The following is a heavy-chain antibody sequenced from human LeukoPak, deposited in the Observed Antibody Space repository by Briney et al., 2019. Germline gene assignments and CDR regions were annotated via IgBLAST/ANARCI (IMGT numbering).Heavy chain of an antibody. J-gene: IGHJ5*02. D-gene: IGHD1-26*01. CDR1: GFTFSSYG. Sequence: GRSLRLSCAASGFTFSSYGMHWVRQAPGKGLEWVAFIRYDGSNKYYADSVKGRFTISRDNSKNTLYLQMNSLRAEDTAVYYCAKDPSIVGARMSDPWGQGTLVTVSS. CDR2: IRYDGSNK. V-gene: IGHV3-30*02. CDR3: AKDPSIVGARMSDP.